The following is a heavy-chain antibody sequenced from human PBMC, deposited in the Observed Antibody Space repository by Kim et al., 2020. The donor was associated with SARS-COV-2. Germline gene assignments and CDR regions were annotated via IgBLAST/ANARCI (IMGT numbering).Heavy chain of an antibody. CDR3: ASYGSRRTDALDI. D-gene: IGHD3-10*01. CDR2: IYAGDSET. V-gene: IGHV5-51*01. CDR1: GFYFTGYW. J-gene: IGHJ3*02. Sequence: GESLKISCKGSGFYFTGYWIGWVRQLPGKGLEWMGVIYAGDSETKYSPSFQGQVTFSVDKSITTAYLQWSSLKASDTAMYYCASYGSRRTDALDIWGQGTKVTVSS.